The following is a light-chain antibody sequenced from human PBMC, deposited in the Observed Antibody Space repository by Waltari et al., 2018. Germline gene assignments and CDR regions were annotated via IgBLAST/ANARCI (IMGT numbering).Light chain of an antibody. CDR2: GDI. CDR3: QSYDGTLNAWV. V-gene: IGLV1-40*01. CDR1: RSNIGAGYD. Sequence: QSVLTPPPSVSGAPGQRVTIPCPGSRSNIGAGYDVHWYQQLPGTAPKLLIHGDINRPSGVPDRFSGSRSGTSASRAITGLQAEDEADYYCQSYDGTLNAWVFGGGTKLTVL. J-gene: IGLJ3*02.